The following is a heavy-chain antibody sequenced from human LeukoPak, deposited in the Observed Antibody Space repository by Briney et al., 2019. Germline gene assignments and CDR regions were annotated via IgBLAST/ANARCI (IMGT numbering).Heavy chain of an antibody. CDR1: GGSISVYY. D-gene: IGHD6-13*01. J-gene: IGHJ4*02. CDR2: IYYSGST. CDR3: AREGSSWAIDY. V-gene: IGHV4-59*01. Sequence: SETLSLTCTVSGGSISVYYWSWIRQPPGKGLEWIGYIYYSGSTEYNPSLKSRVTISVDTSKNQFSLKLSSVTAADTAVYYCAREGSSWAIDYWGQGTLVTVSS.